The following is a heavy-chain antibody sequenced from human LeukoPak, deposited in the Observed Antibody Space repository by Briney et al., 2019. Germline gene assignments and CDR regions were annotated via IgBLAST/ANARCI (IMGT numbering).Heavy chain of an antibody. CDR1: GFTFSSYA. CDR2: ISYDGSNK. Sequence: GGSLRLSCAASGFTFSSYAMHWVRQAPGKGLEWVAVISYDGSNKYYADSVKGRFTISRDNAKNTLYLQMNNLRAEDTAIYYCATDSYVSGSYYRLFYWGQGTLVTVSS. V-gene: IGHV3-30*04. D-gene: IGHD3-10*01. CDR3: ATDSYVSGSYYRLFY. J-gene: IGHJ4*02.